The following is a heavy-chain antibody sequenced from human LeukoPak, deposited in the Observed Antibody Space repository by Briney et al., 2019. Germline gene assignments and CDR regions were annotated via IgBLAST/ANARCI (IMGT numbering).Heavy chain of an antibody. CDR1: GFTFSSYA. J-gene: IGHJ4*02. D-gene: IGHD3-10*01. CDR2: ISGSGGST. V-gene: IGHV3-23*01. CDR3: AKDLLVDGSGSYNDY. Sequence: PGGSLRLSCAASGFTFSSYAMSWVRQAPGKGLEWVSAISGSGGSTYYADSVKGRFTISRDNSKNTLYLQMNSLRAEDTAVYYCAKDLLVDGSGSYNDYWGQGTLVTVSS.